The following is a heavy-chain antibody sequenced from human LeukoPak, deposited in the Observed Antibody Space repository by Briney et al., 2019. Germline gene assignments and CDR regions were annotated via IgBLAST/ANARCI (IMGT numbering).Heavy chain of an antibody. CDR3: AKDFDY. CDR1: GFTFSSYG. CDR2: ISYDGSNE. J-gene: IGHJ4*02. Sequence: PGRSLRLSCAASGFTFSSYGMHWVRQAPGKGLEWVAVISYDGSNEYYADSVKGRFTISRDNSKNTLYLQMNSLRAEDTAVYYCAKDFDYWGQGTLVTVSS. V-gene: IGHV3-30*18.